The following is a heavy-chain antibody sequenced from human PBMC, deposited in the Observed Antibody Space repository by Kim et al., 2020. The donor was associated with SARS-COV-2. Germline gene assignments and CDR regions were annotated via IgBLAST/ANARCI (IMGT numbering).Heavy chain of an antibody. CDR1: GFTFSTYG. CDR2: ISNSIITT. CDR3: ARERGGGYKDY. D-gene: IGHD5-12*01. J-gene: IGHJ4*02. Sequence: GGSLRLSCAASGFTFSTYGMSWVRQAPGKGLEWVSYISNSIITTYYADSVMGRFTISRDNAKNSLYLQVNSLRDEDTAVYYCARERGGGYKDYWGQGTLVTVSS. V-gene: IGHV3-48*02.